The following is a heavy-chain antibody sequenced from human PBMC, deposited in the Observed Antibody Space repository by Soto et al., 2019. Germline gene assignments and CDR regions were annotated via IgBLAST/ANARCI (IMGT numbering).Heavy chain of an antibody. CDR3: ARGGSSWSAEYYQL. J-gene: IGHJ1*01. V-gene: IGHV1-18*01. D-gene: IGHD6-13*01. Sequence: QVQLVQSGAEVKKPGASVKVSCKTSGYTFSNYGISWVRQAPGKGPEGMGWISGYNGNTNYAQKFQGRVSMTTDTSTSTVYMDLRSLSSDDTAVYYCARGGSSWSAEYYQLWGQGTLVIVSS. CDR1: GYTFSNYG. CDR2: ISGYNGNT.